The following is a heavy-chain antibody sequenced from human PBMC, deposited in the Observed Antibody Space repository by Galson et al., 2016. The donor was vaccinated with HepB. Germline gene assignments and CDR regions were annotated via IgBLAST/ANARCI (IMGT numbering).Heavy chain of an antibody. J-gene: IGHJ3*01. CDR2: IEQDGSAK. Sequence: SLRLSCAVSGFNFGNSWMSWVRQAPGKGLEWVANIEQDGSAKYYGDFVKGRFIISRDNAKNSLFLQMDSLRAKDTAPYYCARPQPTEVSPADTLDVWGQGTLVTVSS. CDR1: GFNFGNSW. D-gene: IGHD2/OR15-2a*01. V-gene: IGHV3-7*01. CDR3: ARPQPTEVSPADTLDV.